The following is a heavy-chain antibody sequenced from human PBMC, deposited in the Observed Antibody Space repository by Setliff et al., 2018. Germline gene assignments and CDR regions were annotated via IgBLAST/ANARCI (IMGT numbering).Heavy chain of an antibody. V-gene: IGHV4-39*07. CDR2: INHRGNT. D-gene: IGHD6-13*01. CDR1: GGSISSGSYY. J-gene: IGHJ6*03. CDR3: AKQGSYYYYMDV. Sequence: SETLSLTCTVSGGSISSGSYYWSWIRQPAGKGLEWIGGINHRGNTNYNPSLKSRVTMSVGTSKNQFSLKLRSMTAADTAVYYCAKQGSYYYYMDVWGKGTTVTVSS.